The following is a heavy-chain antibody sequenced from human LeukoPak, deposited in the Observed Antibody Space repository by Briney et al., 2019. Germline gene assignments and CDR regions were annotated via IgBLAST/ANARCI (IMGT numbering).Heavy chain of an antibody. V-gene: IGHV1-8*03. CDR1: GYTFTSYD. D-gene: IGHD4-17*01. J-gene: IGHJ4*02. CDR3: ARTDYGDYLSDY. Sequence: ASMKVSCKASGYTFTSYDINWVRQATGQGLEWMGWMNPNSGNTGYAQKFQGRVTITRNTSISTAYMELSSLRSEDTAVYYCARTDYGDYLSDYWGQGTLVTVSS. CDR2: MNPNSGNT.